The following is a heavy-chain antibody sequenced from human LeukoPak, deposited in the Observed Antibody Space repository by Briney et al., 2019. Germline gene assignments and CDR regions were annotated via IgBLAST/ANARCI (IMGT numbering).Heavy chain of an antibody. CDR1: GFTLSNYG. V-gene: IGHV3-21*01. D-gene: IGHD2-2*01. CDR3: ARELSSQGYYFDL. CDR2: ISSSSAYI. Sequence: GGPLRLSCEASGFTLSNYGMDWVRQAPGKGLEWVSSISSSSAYIYYADSVRGRFTISRDNAKNSLYLQMNSLRAEDTAVYYCARELSSQGYYFDLWGQGSVVTVSS. J-gene: IGHJ4*02.